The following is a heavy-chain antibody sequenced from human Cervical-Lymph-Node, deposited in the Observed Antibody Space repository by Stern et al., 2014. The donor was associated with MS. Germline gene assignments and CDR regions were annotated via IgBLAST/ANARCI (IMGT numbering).Heavy chain of an antibody. Sequence: EVQLLESGAEMKKPGESLQISCKGSGYSFTLYWIGWVRQMPGKCLEWMRIIYPGDSDTRYSPSFQGQVTISADKSISTAYLQWSSLKASDTAMYYCAALVRGSYFYWGQGTLVTVSS. D-gene: IGHD1-26*01. CDR1: GYSFTLYW. CDR3: AALVRGSYFY. J-gene: IGHJ4*02. CDR2: IYPGDSDT. V-gene: IGHV5-51*01.